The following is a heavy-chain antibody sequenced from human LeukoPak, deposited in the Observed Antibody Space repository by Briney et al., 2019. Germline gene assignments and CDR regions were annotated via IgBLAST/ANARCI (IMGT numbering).Heavy chain of an antibody. CDR2: IYYSGGT. CDR3: ARQLYRGSGSYAARSDP. CDR1: GGSISISTSIYY. D-gene: IGHD3-10*01. Sequence: SETLSLTCTVSGGSISISTSIYYWGWIRQPPGKGLEYIGSIYYSGGTYYNPSLKSRVTMSVDTSKNQFSLKLSSVTAADTAVYYCARQLYRGSGSYAARSDPWGQGILVSVSS. V-gene: IGHV4-39*01. J-gene: IGHJ5*02.